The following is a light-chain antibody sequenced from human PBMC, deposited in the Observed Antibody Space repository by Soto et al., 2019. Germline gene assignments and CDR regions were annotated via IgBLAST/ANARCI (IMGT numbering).Light chain of an antibody. CDR2: DAS. V-gene: IGKV1-5*01. CDR3: QLYNSFSRS. Sequence: DIQMTQSPSTMYASVGDRVTISCRASQNINTWLAWSQHKPGKAPKLLIYDASSLESGVPSIFSGSGSGTEFTLTISSLQPDDFATYYCQLYNSFSRSFGHGTKVEIK. CDR1: QNINTW. J-gene: IGKJ1*01.